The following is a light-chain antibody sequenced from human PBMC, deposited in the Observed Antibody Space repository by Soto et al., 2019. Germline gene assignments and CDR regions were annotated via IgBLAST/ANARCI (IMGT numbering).Light chain of an antibody. CDR1: QSVAGN. J-gene: IGKJ5*01. CDR2: RAS. V-gene: IGKV3-15*01. Sequence: EIVRTQAPATLSVSPGERATLSCRASQSVAGNLAWYQQKPGQAPRLLIYRASTRATGIAARFSGSVSGTEFTLTISSLQSEDFAVYYCQQYNDWPPITFGQGTRLEIK. CDR3: QQYNDWPPIT.